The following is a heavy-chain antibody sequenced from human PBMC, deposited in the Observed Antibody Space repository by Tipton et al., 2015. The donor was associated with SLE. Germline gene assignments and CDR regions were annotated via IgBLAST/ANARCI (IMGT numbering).Heavy chain of an antibody. Sequence: TLSLTCAVYGGSFSGYYWTWIRQPPGKGLEWIGEINHSGSTNYNPSLKSRVTISVDTSKKEFSLNLTSVTAADTAVYYCARGWAVAGPLAFAYWVQGILVTVSS. J-gene: IGHJ4*02. V-gene: IGHV4-34*01. CDR3: ARGWAVAGPLAFAY. D-gene: IGHD6-19*01. CDR1: GGSFSGYY. CDR2: INHSGST.